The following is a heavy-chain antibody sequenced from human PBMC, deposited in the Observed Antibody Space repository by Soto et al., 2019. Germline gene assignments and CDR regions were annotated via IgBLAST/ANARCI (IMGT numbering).Heavy chain of an antibody. V-gene: IGHV3-11*01. Sequence: QVQLVESGGALVKPGGSLRLSCAASGFTFSDYNMSWIRQAPGTGLEWVTYISSRGSTIYYADSVKGRLTISRDNAKSSLGLQMSILRAEDTAVYYCARDTRQWLVKKVHYGMAVWGQGTTVAVSS. CDR2: ISSRGSTI. CDR1: GFTFSDYN. CDR3: ARDTRQWLVKKVHYGMAV. D-gene: IGHD6-19*01. J-gene: IGHJ6*02.